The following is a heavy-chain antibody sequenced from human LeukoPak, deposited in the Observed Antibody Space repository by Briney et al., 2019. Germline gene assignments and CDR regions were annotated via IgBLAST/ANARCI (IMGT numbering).Heavy chain of an antibody. J-gene: IGHJ4*02. CDR3: AKRGPLGYCSSTSCYAFDY. V-gene: IGHV3-23*01. D-gene: IGHD2-2*01. CDR2: ISGSGGST. CDR1: GFTFSSYA. Sequence: GGSLRLSCAASGFTFSSYAMSWVRQAPGKGLEWVSAISGSGGSTYYADSVKGRFTISRDNSKNTPYLQMNSLRAEDTAVYYCAKRGPLGYCSSTSCYAFDYWGQGTLVTVSS.